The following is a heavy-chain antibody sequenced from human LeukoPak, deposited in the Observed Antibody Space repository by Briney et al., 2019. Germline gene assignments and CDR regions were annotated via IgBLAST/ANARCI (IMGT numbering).Heavy chain of an antibody. CDR2: INHSGYT. D-gene: IGHD4-17*01. CDR3: TRMTTGHDY. CDR1: GVSLNDYY. J-gene: IGHJ4*02. Sequence: PSETLSLTCAVSGVSLNDYYWSWVRQTPGKGLEWIGEINHSGYTNDSPSLKSRVTLSIDTSRKQFSLNLRSVAVADTGIYYCTRMTTGHDYWGQGTLVTVSS. V-gene: IGHV4-34*01.